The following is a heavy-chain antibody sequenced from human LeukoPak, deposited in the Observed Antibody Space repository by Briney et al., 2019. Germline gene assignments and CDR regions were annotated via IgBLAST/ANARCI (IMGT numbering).Heavy chain of an antibody. CDR1: GFNFRAYW. Sequence: GGSLRLSCTTSGFNFRAYWMGWVRQAPGKGLEWVALISDDGSYQYYVDSVEGRFSISRDNSKNTLYLQMNSLRAEDTAVYYCAKDLGQQQLVRGDYYFDYWGQGTLVTVSS. CDR3: AKDLGQQQLVRGDYYFDY. D-gene: IGHD6-13*01. J-gene: IGHJ4*02. CDR2: ISDDGSYQ. V-gene: IGHV3-33*06.